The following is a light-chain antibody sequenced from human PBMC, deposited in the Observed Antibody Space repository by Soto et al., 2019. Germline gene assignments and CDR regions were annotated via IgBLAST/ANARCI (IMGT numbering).Light chain of an antibody. J-gene: IGLJ2*01. CDR2: EVS. Sequence: QSALTQPASVSGSPGQSITISCTGTSSDVGGYNSVSWYQHHPGKSPKLMISEVSNRPSGVSNRFSGSKSGNTASLTISGLQAEDEADYYCSSYTSSSTLVFGGGTKRTV. V-gene: IGLV2-14*01. CDR1: SSDVGGYNS. CDR3: SSYTSSSTLV.